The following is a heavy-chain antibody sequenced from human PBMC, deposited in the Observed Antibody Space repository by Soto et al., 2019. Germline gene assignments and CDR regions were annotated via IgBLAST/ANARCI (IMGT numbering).Heavy chain of an antibody. J-gene: IGHJ4*01. CDR3: ARVAVLAGTTLAEHYFVY. V-gene: IGHV4-61*08. CDR2: IYYSGST. CDR1: GGSISSGGYS. D-gene: IGHD1-1*01. Sequence: PSETLSLTCAVSGGSISSGGYSWSWIRQPPGKGLEWIGYIYYSGSTNYNPSLKSRVTISVDTSRNQFSLKLSSVTAADTAVYYCARVAVLAGTTLAEHYFVYWGHGTLVTVSS.